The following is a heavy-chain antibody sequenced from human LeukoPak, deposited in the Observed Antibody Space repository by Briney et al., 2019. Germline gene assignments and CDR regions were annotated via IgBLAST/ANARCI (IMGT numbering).Heavy chain of an antibody. J-gene: IGHJ3*02. V-gene: IGHV4-59*08. CDR1: GGSINSYY. CDR3: VRHLSAGRPAFDI. Sequence: SETLSLTCTVSGGSINSYYWSWIRQPPGKGLEWIGYIYYSGSTNYHPSLKSRVTISVDTSNNKFSLKLTSLTAADTAVYYCVRHLSAGRPAFDIWGQGTMVTVSS. D-gene: IGHD2-15*01. CDR2: IYYSGST.